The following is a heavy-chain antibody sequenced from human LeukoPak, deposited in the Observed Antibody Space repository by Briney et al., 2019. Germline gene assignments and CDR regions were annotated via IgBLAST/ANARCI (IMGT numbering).Heavy chain of an antibody. CDR1: GFTFSSYS. V-gene: IGHV3-21*01. CDR2: ISSSSSYI. J-gene: IGHJ3*02. Sequence: GGSLRLSCAASGFTFSSYSMNWVRQAPGKVLEWVSSISSSSSYIYYADSVKGRFTISRDNAKNSLYLQMNSLRAEDTAVYYCARDRWEGDAFDIWGQGTMVTVSS. D-gene: IGHD1-26*01. CDR3: ARDRWEGDAFDI.